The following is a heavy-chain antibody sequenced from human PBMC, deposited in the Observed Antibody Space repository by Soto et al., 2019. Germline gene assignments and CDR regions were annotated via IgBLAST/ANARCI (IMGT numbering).Heavy chain of an antibody. CDR1: GGSISSYY. CDR2: IYYSGST. CDR3: AKDVVDRGVNA. Sequence: SETLSLTCTVSGGSISSYYWSWIRQPPGKGLEWIGYIYYSGSTNYNPSLKSRVTISVDTSKNQFSLKLSSVTAADTAVYYCAKDVVDRGVNAWGQGTLVTVSS. D-gene: IGHD2-8*01. J-gene: IGHJ5*02. V-gene: IGHV4-59*12.